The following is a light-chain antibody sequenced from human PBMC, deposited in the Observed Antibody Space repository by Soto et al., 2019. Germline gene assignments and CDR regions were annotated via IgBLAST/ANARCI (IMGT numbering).Light chain of an antibody. CDR1: QTISSW. CDR2: KAS. CDR3: QHYNSYLEA. V-gene: IGKV1-5*03. J-gene: IGKJ1*01. Sequence: TPKAQIPFTMSGSGRDKVTITCRASQTISSWLAWYQQKPGKAPKLLIYKASTLKSGVPSRFGVSGPESEFTVLIISEPPDEFATEYCQHYNSYLEAFGQGTKVDIK.